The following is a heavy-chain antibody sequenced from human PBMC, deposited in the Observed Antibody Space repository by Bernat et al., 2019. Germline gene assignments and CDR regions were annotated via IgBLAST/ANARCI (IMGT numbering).Heavy chain of an antibody. D-gene: IGHD6-19*01. V-gene: IGHV1-18*01. CDR1: GYTFIHYD. CDR3: ARDHQWLAFNGMDV. CDR2: ISAHNGNT. Sequence: QVQLVQSGPEVKKPGASVKVSCKASGYTFIHYDITWVRQAPGQGLEWVGRISAHNGNTNYGQKVQGRVTMTTDTSTSTAYMELRSLRSNDTAVYYCARDHQWLAFNGMDVWGQGTTVSVYS. J-gene: IGHJ6*02.